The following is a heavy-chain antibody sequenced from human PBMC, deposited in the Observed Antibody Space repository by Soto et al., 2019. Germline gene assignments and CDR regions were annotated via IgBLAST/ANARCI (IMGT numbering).Heavy chain of an antibody. Sequence: SETLSLTCFVSGGSVTSYHWSWIRQFPGKGLEWIASTSYTGNTNYNPSRQSRVTISLDTSQHQLCLTLPSTPAPDTAVYYSTRDMHAGFAHYCGPGGQGSLVTVSS. CDR1: GGSVTSYH. J-gene: IGHJ5*02. V-gene: IGHV4-59*02. CDR3: TRDMHAGFAHYCGP. D-gene: IGHD1-26*01. CDR2: TSYTGNT.